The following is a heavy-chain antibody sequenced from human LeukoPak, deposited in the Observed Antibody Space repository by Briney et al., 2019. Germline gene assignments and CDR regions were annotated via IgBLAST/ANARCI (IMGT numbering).Heavy chain of an antibody. CDR2: ISYDGSNK. V-gene: IGHV3-30*03. J-gene: IGHJ4*02. Sequence: GGSLRLSCAASGFTFSDYYMSWIRQAPGKGLEWVAVISYDGSNKYYADSVKGRFTISRDNSKNTLYLQMNSLRAEDTAVYYCAAGSTAMVGFDYWGQGTLVTVSS. CDR3: AAGSTAMVGFDY. D-gene: IGHD5-18*01. CDR1: GFTFSDYY.